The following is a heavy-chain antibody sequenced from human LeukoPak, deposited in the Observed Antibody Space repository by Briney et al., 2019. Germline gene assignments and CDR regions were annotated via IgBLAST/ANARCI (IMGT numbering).Heavy chain of an antibody. V-gene: IGHV4-39*01. D-gene: IGHD2-2*01. CDR2: IYYSGST. J-gene: IGHJ4*02. CDR3: ARRPVVPAARGVESLDY. CDR1: GGSISSSSYY. Sequence: PSETLSLTCTVSGGSISSSSYYWGWIRQPPGKGLEWIGSIYYSGSTYYNPSLKSRVTISVDTSKNQFSLKLSSVTAADTAAYYCARRPVVPAARGVESLDYWGQGTLVTVSS.